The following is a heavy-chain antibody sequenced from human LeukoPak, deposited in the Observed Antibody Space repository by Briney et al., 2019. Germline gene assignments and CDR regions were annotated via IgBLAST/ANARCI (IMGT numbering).Heavy chain of an antibody. CDR1: GGSISSYY. CDR2: IYYSGST. CDR3: ARARTTFYFDY. V-gene: IGHV4-59*01. Sequence: SETLSLTCTVSGGSISSYYWSWIRQPPGKGLEWIGYIYYSGSTNYNPSLKSRVTISVDTSNNQFSLKLSSVTAADTAVYYCARARTTFYFDYWGQGTLVTVSS. J-gene: IGHJ4*02. D-gene: IGHD1-14*01.